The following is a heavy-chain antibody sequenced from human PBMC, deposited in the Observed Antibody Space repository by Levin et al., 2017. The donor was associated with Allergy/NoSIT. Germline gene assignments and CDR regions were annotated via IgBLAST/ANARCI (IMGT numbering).Heavy chain of an antibody. J-gene: IGHJ3*02. Sequence: PSETLSLTCTVSGGSISSSSYYWGWIRQPPGKGLEWIGSIYYSGSTYYNPSLKSRVTISVDTSKNQFSLELSSVTAADTAVYYCARAGSSGFYAFDIWGQGTMVTVFS. CDR3: ARAGSSGFYAFDI. V-gene: IGHV4-39*01. CDR2: IYYSGST. CDR1: GGSISSSSYY. D-gene: IGHD6-19*01.